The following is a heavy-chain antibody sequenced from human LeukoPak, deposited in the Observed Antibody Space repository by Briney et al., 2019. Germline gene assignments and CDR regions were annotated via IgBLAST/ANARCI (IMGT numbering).Heavy chain of an antibody. CDR2: ISAYNGNA. V-gene: IGHV1-18*01. Sequence: GASVKVSCKASGGTFSSYAISWVRQAPGQGLEWMGWISAYNGNANYAQKLQGRVTMTTDTSTSTAYMELRSLRSDDTAVYYCARSGSSSSWYIGYYYYYYMDVWGKGTTVTVSS. CDR3: ARSGSSSSWYIGYYYYYYMDV. CDR1: GGTFSSYA. D-gene: IGHD6-13*01. J-gene: IGHJ6*03.